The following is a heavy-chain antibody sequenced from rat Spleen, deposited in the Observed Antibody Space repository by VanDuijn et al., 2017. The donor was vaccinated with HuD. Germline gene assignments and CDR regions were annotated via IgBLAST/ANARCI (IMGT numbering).Heavy chain of an antibody. Sequence: EVQLVESGGGLVQPGRSLKLSCAASGFTFSDYNMAWVRQAPKKGLEWVATIIYDGSRTYYRDSVKGRFTISRDNAKSTLYLQMESLRSEDTAAYYCATFTGIMRGTDAWGQGASVTVSS. J-gene: IGHJ4*01. D-gene: IGHD4-3*01. V-gene: IGHV5S10*01. CDR2: IIYDGSRT. CDR1: GFTFSDYN. CDR3: ATFTGIMRGTDA.